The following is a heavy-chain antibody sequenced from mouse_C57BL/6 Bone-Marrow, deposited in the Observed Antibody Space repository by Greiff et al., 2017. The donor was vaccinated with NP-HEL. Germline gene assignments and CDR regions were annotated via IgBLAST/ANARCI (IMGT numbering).Heavy chain of an antibody. Sequence: QVQLQQPGAELVRPGSSVKLSCKASGYTFTSYWMHWVKQRPIQGLEWIGNIDPSDSETHYNQKFKDKATLTVDKSSSTAYMQLSSLTSEDSAVYYCARKRGDYGNGSQFAYWGQGTLVTVSA. CDR1: GYTFTSYW. CDR2: IDPSDSET. D-gene: IGHD2-1*01. J-gene: IGHJ3*01. CDR3: ARKRGDYGNGSQFAY. V-gene: IGHV1-52*01.